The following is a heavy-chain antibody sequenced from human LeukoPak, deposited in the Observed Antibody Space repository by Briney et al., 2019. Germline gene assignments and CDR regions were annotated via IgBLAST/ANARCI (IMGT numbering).Heavy chain of an antibody. CDR3: ARSGYSYGLVDY. J-gene: IGHJ4*01. D-gene: IGHD5-18*01. V-gene: IGHV4-59*01. Sequence: SETLSLTCTVSGGSISSDYWSWIRQPPGKGLEWIGYIYYSGATNYNPSLKSRVTISVDTSKNQFSLKLSSVTAADTAVYYCARSGYSYGLVDYSGHGNLVTVSS. CDR2: IYYSGAT. CDR1: GGSISSDY.